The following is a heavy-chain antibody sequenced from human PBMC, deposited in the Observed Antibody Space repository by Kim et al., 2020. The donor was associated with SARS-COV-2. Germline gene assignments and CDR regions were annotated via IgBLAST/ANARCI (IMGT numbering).Heavy chain of an antibody. CDR3: ARGRHIVVVPAGVKYYYYYMDV. Sequence: SETLSLTCAVYGGSFSGYYWSWIRQPPGKGLEWIGEINHSGSTNYNPSLKSRVTISVDTSKNQFSLKLSSVTAADTAVYYCARGRHIVVVPAGVKYYYYYMDVWGKGTTVTVSS. V-gene: IGHV4-34*01. J-gene: IGHJ6*03. CDR1: GGSFSGYY. D-gene: IGHD2-2*01. CDR2: INHSGST.